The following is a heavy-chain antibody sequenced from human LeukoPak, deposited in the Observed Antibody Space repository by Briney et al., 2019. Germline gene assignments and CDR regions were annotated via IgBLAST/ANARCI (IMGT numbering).Heavy chain of an antibody. J-gene: IGHJ4*02. CDR3: ARADGYSSGWYFDH. D-gene: IGHD6-19*01. CDR2: IYYSGST. V-gene: IGHV4-59*01. CDR1: GGSISSYY. Sequence: ASETLFLTCTVSGGSISSYYWSWIRQPPGKGLEWIGYIYYSGSTNYNPSLKSRVTISLDTSKNQFSLKLSAVTAADTAVYYCARADGYSSGWYFDHWGQGTLVTVSS.